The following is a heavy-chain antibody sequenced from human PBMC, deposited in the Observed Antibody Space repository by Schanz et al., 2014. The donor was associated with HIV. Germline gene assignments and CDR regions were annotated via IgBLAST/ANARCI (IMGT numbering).Heavy chain of an antibody. CDR1: GFTFSSYG. D-gene: IGHD3-10*01. J-gene: IGHJ6*02. CDR3: AKCPTMVRGTGMDV. Sequence: QVQLVESGGGVVQPGRSLRLSCAASGFTFSSYGMHWVRQAPGKGLEWVSGISWNSGSIGYADSVKGRFTISRDNSKNTLYLQMNRLRAEDTAVYYCAKCPTMVRGTGMDVWGQGTTVTVSS. V-gene: IGHV3-NL1*01. CDR2: ISWNSGSI.